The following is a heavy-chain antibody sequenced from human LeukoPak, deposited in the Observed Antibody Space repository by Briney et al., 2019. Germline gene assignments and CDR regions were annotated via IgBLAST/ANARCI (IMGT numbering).Heavy chain of an antibody. Sequence: GGSLRLSCAASGFTFSSYTVNWVRQAPGKGLEWVSFISRDGLYISYADSVKGRFTISRDNAKNSLHLQMNSLRAEDTAVYYCARDSDSSGHPGYFDLWGRGTLVTVSS. J-gene: IGHJ2*01. CDR1: GFTFSSYT. D-gene: IGHD3-22*01. V-gene: IGHV3-21*01. CDR3: ARDSDSSGHPGYFDL. CDR2: ISRDGLYI.